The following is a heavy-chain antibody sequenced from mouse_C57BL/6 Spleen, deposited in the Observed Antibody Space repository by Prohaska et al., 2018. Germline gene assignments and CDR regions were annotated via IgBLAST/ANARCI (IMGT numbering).Heavy chain of an antibody. CDR3: ARLYAMDY. Sequence: VKMSCKASGYTFTDYNMHWVKQSHGKSLEWIGYINPNNGGTSYNQKFKGKATLTVNKSSSTAYMELRSLTSEDSAVYYCARLYAMDYWGQGTSVTVSS. V-gene: IGHV1-22*01. CDR1: GYTFTDYN. J-gene: IGHJ4*01. CDR2: INPNNGGT.